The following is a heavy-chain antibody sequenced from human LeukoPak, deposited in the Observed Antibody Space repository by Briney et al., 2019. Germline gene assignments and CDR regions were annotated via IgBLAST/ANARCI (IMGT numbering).Heavy chain of an antibody. D-gene: IGHD3-3*01. J-gene: IGHJ4*02. CDR3: ASTVLYDFWSGYHDY. CDR1: GGSISSYY. V-gene: IGHV4-59*01. Sequence: SETLSLTCTVSGGSISSYYWSWIRQTPGKGLEWIGYIYYSGSTNYNPSLKSRVTISVDTSKNQFSLKLSSVTAADTAVYYCASTVLYDFWSGYHDYWGQGTLVTVSS. CDR2: IYYSGST.